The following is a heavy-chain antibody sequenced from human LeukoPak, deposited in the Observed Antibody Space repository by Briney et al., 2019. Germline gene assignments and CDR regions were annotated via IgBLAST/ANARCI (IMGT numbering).Heavy chain of an antibody. Sequence: ASVKVSCRASGYTFTSYGISWVRQAPGQGLEWMGWISTYNGNTNYAQKVQGRVTMTTDTSTSTAYMELRSLRSDDTAVYYCARDYSSGWPNFDYWGQGTLVTVSS. D-gene: IGHD6-19*01. CDR2: ISTYNGNT. J-gene: IGHJ4*02. CDR3: ARDYSSGWPNFDY. CDR1: GYTFTSYG. V-gene: IGHV1-18*01.